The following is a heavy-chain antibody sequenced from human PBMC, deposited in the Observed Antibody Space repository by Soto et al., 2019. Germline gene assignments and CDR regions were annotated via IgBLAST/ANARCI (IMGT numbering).Heavy chain of an antibody. CDR1: GYTFTYFY. CDR2: INRKNGCT. J-gene: IGHJ4*02. CDR3: ARRDSSGSFDF. D-gene: IGHD5-18*01. V-gene: IGHV1-2*02. Sequence: QVQLVQSGAETKKPGASVRVSCKTSGYTFTYFYIHWVRLAPGQGLEWMGWINRKNGCTSHAQKFQGRVSMTRDTSSNTVYMELNRLTSDDRGVYFCARRDSSGSFDFWGQGTLVTVSS.